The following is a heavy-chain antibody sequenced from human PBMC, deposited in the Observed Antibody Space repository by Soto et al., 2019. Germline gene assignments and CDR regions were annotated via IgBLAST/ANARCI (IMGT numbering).Heavy chain of an antibody. Sequence: QLQLQESGSGLVKPSQTLSLTCAVSGGSISGGGYSWSWIRQQPGKGLEWIGYIYPSGSTYYNPSLKSRVTISVARSKNQCSPKLSSVTAADTAIYYCARGMTTVTTYDYWGHGTLVTVSS. CDR1: GGSISGGGYS. V-gene: IGHV4-30-2*01. CDR2: IYPSGST. J-gene: IGHJ4*01. D-gene: IGHD4-17*01. CDR3: ARGMTTVTTYDY.